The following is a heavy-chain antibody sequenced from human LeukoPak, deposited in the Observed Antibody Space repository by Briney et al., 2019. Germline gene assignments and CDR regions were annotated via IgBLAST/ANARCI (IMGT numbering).Heavy chain of an antibody. CDR2: TYYNSKWYN. D-gene: IGHD2-15*01. CDR3: ARLSWASNAFDI. V-gene: IGHV6-1*01. CDR1: GDSVSSGSAA. J-gene: IGHJ3*02. Sequence: SQTLSLTCAISGDSVSSGSAAWNWIRQSASRGLEWLGRTYYNSKWYNDYAVSVKSRMTFNPDTSKDQFSLHLNSVTPEDTAVYYCARLSWASNAFDIWDQGTMVTVSS.